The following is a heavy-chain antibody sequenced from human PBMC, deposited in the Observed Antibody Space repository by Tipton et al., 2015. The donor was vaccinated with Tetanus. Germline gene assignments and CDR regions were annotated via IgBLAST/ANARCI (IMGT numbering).Heavy chain of an antibody. CDR1: GYYSTNYG. D-gene: IGHD1-14*01. CDR2: ISGYSGRT. V-gene: IGHV1-18*01. Sequence: QLVQSGAEVKRPGASVTVSCKASGYYSTNYGFTWVRQAPGQGLEWLGWISGYSGRTKYSQIVQDRVTITTDTSTNTAYLELRSLRSDDTALYFCARDADMWATRKAFDVWGQGTMVTVSS. J-gene: IGHJ3*01. CDR3: ARDADMWATRKAFDV.